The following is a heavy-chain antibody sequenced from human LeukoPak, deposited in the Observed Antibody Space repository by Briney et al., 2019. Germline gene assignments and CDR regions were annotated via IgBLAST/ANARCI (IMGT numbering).Heavy chain of an antibody. V-gene: IGHV4-4*07. J-gene: IGHJ3*02. CDR3: ARDSPPNYDFWPSGAFDI. D-gene: IGHD3-3*01. CDR2: IYTSGST. CDR1: GGPISSYY. Sequence: PSETLSLTCTVSGGPISSYYWSWIRQPAGKGLEWIGRIYTSGSTNYNPSLKSRVTISVDKSKNQFSLKLSSVTAADTAVYYCARDSPPNYDFWPSGAFDIWGQGTMVTVSS.